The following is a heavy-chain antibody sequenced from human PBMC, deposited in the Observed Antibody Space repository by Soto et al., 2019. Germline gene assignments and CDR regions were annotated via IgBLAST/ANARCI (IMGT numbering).Heavy chain of an antibody. CDR2: IYYSGSP. J-gene: IGHJ4*02. V-gene: IGHV4-31*03. CDR3: ARGSVVAATLFDY. CDR1: GGSISSGGYY. Sequence: QVQLQESGPGLVKPSQTLSLTCTVSGGSISSGGYYWSWIRQHPGKGLEWIGYIYYSGSPYYNPSLKSRVTISVDTSMNQFSLKLSSVTAADTAVYYCARGSVVAATLFDYWGQGTLVTVSS. D-gene: IGHD2-15*01.